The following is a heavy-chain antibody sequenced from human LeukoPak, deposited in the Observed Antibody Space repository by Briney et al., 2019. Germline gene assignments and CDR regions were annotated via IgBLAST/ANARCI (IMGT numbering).Heavy chain of an antibody. Sequence: GGSLRLSCAASGFTVSSNYMTWVRQAPGQGLEWVSVIYFGGTTYYADSVKGRFAISRDNSKNTVYLQMNSLRVEDTAVYYCARGDGVYVYWGQGTLVTVSS. V-gene: IGHV3-53*01. J-gene: IGHJ4*02. CDR1: GFTVSSNY. CDR2: IYFGGTT. CDR3: ARGDGVYVY. D-gene: IGHD5/OR15-5a*01.